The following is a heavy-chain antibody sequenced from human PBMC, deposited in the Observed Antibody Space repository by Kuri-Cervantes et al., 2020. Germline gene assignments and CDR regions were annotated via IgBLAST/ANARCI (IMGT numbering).Heavy chain of an antibody. CDR2: IYHIGST. J-gene: IGHJ4*02. D-gene: IGHD1-7*01. Sequence: GSLRLSCTVSGGSITSSSYYRGWIRQPPGKGLEWIGSIYHIGSTYYNPSLKSRLTIPVDTSKNQFSLRLSSVTAADTAVYYCARSASITGTFYWGQGTLVTVSS. CDR3: ARSASITGTFY. V-gene: IGHV4-39*01. CDR1: GGSITSSSYY.